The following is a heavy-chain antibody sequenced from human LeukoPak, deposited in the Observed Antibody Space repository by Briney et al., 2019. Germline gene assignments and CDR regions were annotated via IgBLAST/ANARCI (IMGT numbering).Heavy chain of an antibody. D-gene: IGHD4-23*01. V-gene: IGHV4-34*01. CDR1: GGSFSGYY. CDR2: INHSGST. J-gene: IGHJ3*02. Sequence: SETLSLTCAVYGGSFSGYYWSWIRQPPGKGLEWIGEINHSGSTNYNPSLKSRVTISVDTSKNQFSLKLSSVTAAGTAVYYCASLGGYGGPPRAFDIWGQGTMVTVSS. CDR3: ASLGGYGGPPRAFDI.